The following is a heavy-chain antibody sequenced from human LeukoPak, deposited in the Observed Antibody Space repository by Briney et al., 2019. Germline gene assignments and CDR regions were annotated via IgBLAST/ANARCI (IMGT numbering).Heavy chain of an antibody. Sequence: GASVKVSCKASGYTFTSYYMHWVRQAPGQGLEWMGGIIPIVATTNYAQKFQGRVTITSDDSTRTAYMELSSLRSGDTAVYYCARGLRDYDFWSGSAFDIWGQGTMVTVSS. D-gene: IGHD3-3*01. V-gene: IGHV1-69*13. CDR3: ARGLRDYDFWSGSAFDI. CDR2: IIPIVATT. J-gene: IGHJ3*02. CDR1: GYTFTSYY.